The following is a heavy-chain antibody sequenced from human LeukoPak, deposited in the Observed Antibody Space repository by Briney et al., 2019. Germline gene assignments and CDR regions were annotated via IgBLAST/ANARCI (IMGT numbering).Heavy chain of an antibody. Sequence: GGSLRLSCAASGFTVSSNYMSWVRQAPGKGLEWVSVIYSGGSTYYADSVKGRFTISIDNSKNTLYLQMNSLRAEDTAVYYCARDFVGVQWLGFDYWGQGTLVTVSS. CDR1: GFTVSSNY. CDR2: IYSGGST. D-gene: IGHD6-19*01. V-gene: IGHV3-53*01. J-gene: IGHJ4*02. CDR3: ARDFVGVQWLGFDY.